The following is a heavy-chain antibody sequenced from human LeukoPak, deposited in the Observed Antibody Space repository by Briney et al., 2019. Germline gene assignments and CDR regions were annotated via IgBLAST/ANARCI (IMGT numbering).Heavy chain of an antibody. V-gene: IGHV1-18*01. CDR2: ISAYNGNT. J-gene: IGHJ5*02. Sequence: ASPKVSCKASRDTFTSYGISCVRQAPRQGLECMGWISAYNGNTNYAQKLEGRVTMNTDTYTGTAYMELRSLTSDDTAVSYCARDTVLNWFDPWGQGTLVTVSS. D-gene: IGHD4-11*01. CDR3: ARDTVLNWFDP. CDR1: RDTFTSYG.